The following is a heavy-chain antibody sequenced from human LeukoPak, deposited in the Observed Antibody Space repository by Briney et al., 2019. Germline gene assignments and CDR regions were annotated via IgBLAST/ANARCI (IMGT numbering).Heavy chain of an antibody. CDR2: ISYDGSNK. D-gene: IGHD6-19*01. J-gene: IGHJ4*02. Sequence: GGSLRLSCAASGFTFSSYAMHWVRQAPGKGLEWVAVISYDGSNKYYADSVKGRFTISRDNSKNTLYLQMNSLRAEDTAVYYCAKDHSSGWPYCFPYWGQGTLVTVSS. V-gene: IGHV3-30*04. CDR3: AKDHSSGWPYCFPY. CDR1: GFTFSSYA.